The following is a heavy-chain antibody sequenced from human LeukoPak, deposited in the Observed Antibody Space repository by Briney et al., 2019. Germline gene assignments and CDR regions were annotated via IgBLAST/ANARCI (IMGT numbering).Heavy chain of an antibody. CDR1: GYTFTSYG. D-gene: IGHD3-3*01. Sequence: ASVKVSCKASGYTFTSYGIGWVRQAPGQGLEWMGWISAYNGNTNYAQKLQGRVTMTTDTSTSTAYMELRSLRSDDTAVYYCARDQRRNYDFWSGYPLEVWGKGTTVTVSS. V-gene: IGHV1-18*01. CDR3: ARDQRRNYDFWSGYPLEV. CDR2: ISAYNGNT. J-gene: IGHJ6*04.